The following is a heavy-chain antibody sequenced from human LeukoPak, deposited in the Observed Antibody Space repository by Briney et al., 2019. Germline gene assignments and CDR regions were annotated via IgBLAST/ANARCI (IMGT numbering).Heavy chain of an antibody. Sequence: PSETLSLTCTVSGGSISSYYWSWIRRPAGKGLEWIGRIYISGSTNYNPSLKSRVTMSVDTSKNQFSLNLRFVTAADTAVYYCARVRDLTRAFNWFDPWGQETLVTVSS. V-gene: IGHV4-4*07. J-gene: IGHJ5*02. CDR1: GGSISSYY. D-gene: IGHD4-11*01. CDR2: IYISGST. CDR3: ARVRDLTRAFNWFDP.